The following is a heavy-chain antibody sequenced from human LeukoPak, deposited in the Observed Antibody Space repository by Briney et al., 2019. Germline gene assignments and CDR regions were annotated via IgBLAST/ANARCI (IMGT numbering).Heavy chain of an antibody. Sequence: GSLRLSCAASGFTFSSYGTHWVRQAPGKGLEWVAVISYDGSNKYYADSVKGRLTISRDNSKNTLYLQMNSLRAEDTAVYYCAKGDLDTAMAVDYWGQGTLVTVSS. V-gene: IGHV3-30*18. J-gene: IGHJ4*02. CDR1: GFTFSSYG. D-gene: IGHD5-18*01. CDR2: ISYDGSNK. CDR3: AKGDLDTAMAVDY.